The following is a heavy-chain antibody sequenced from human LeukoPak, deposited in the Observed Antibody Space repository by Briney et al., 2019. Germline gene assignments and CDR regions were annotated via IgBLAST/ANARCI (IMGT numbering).Heavy chain of an antibody. Sequence: GASVKVSCKASGYTFTGYYMHWVRQAPGQGLEWMGWINPNSGGTNYAQKFQGRVTMTRDTSISTAYMELSRLRSDDTAVYYCARDLRVRGVRGGNWFDPWGQGTLVTVSS. V-gene: IGHV1-2*02. CDR3: ARDLRVRGVRGGNWFDP. D-gene: IGHD3-10*01. J-gene: IGHJ5*02. CDR2: INPNSGGT. CDR1: GYTFTGYY.